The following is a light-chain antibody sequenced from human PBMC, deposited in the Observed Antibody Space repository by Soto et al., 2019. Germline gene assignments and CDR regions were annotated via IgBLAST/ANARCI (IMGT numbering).Light chain of an antibody. CDR3: QQYNRYWT. J-gene: IGKJ1*01. V-gene: IGKV1-5*03. CDR1: QSINSW. CDR2: KAS. Sequence: DIQMTQSPSTLSASVGDRVTITCRASQSINSWLAWYQQKPGKAPELLIYKASSLQSGVPSRFSGSGSGTEFTITISSLQPDDLATYYCQQYNRYWTFGQGTKVAIK.